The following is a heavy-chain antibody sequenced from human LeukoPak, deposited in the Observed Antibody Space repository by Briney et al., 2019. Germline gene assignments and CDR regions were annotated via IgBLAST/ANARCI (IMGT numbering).Heavy chain of an antibody. CDR3: AKLTFGVVIPGTNWFDP. V-gene: IGHV3-23*01. J-gene: IGHJ5*02. CDR2: ISGSGGST. CDR1: GFTFSSYA. D-gene: IGHD3-3*01. Sequence: GGSLRLSCAASGFTFSSYAMSWVRQAPGKGPEWVSAISGSGGSTYYADSVKGRFTISRDNSKNTLYLQMNSLRAEDTAVYYCAKLTFGVVIPGTNWFDPWGQGTLVTVSS.